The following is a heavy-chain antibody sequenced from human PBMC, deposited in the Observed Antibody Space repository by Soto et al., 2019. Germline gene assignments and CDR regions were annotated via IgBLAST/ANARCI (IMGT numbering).Heavy chain of an antibody. CDR3: ATQQWLVRRRRQYGMDV. CDR1: GGTFSSYA. Sequence: ASVKVSCKASGGTFSSYATSWVRQAPGQGLEWMGGIIPIFGTANYAQKFQGRVTITADESTSTAYMELSSLRSEDTAVYYCATQQWLVRRRRQYGMDVWGQGTTVTVSS. J-gene: IGHJ6*02. CDR2: IIPIFGTA. V-gene: IGHV1-69*13. D-gene: IGHD6-19*01.